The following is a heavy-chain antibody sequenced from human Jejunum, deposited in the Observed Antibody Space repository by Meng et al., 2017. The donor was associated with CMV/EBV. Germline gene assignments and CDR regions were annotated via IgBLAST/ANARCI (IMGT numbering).Heavy chain of an antibody. CDR2: VYHTGST. D-gene: IGHD3-10*01. CDR1: GSITTYY. V-gene: IGHV4-59*01. J-gene: IGHJ3*01. Sequence: GSITTYYWSWIRQSPGKGLEWIGYVYHTGSTNYSPSLRSRVTVSLDTSKNQFSLKMTSVTAADTAVYFCAREPPYGSVGQWTFEAWGQGTMVTVSS. CDR3: AREPPYGSVGQWTFEA.